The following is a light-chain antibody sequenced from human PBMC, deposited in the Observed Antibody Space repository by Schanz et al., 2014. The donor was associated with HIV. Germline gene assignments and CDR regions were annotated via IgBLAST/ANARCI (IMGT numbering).Light chain of an antibody. Sequence: QSALTQPPSASGSPGQSVTISCTGTSSDVGGYNYVSWYQQHPGKAPKLMIYEVTKRPSLVPDRFSGSKLGNTASLIVSGLQAEDEAEYYCGSYAGSNNLVFGGGTKLTVL. J-gene: IGLJ2*01. CDR3: GSYAGSNNLV. CDR1: SSDVGGYNY. V-gene: IGLV2-8*01. CDR2: EVT.